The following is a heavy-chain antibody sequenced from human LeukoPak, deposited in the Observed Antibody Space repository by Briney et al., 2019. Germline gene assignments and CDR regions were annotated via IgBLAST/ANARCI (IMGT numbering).Heavy chain of an antibody. V-gene: IGHV3-23*01. Sequence: GGSLRLSCAASGFTFSSYAMSWVRQAPGKGLEWVSTISGNGRSTYYGDSVKGRFTISRDNSKNTLSLQMNSLRAEYKAVYYCAKEYYVLLVYALGGSFDYWGRGTLVTVSS. CDR1: GFTFSSYA. D-gene: IGHD2-8*02. CDR2: ISGNGRST. CDR3: AKEYYVLLVYALGGSFDY. J-gene: IGHJ4*02.